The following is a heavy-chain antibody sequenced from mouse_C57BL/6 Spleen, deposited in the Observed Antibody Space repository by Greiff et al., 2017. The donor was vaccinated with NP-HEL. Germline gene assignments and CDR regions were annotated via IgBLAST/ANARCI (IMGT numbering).Heavy chain of an antibody. V-gene: IGHV1-80*01. Sequence: LQESGAELVKPGASVKISCKASGYAFSSYWMNWVKQRPGKGLEWIGQIYPGDGDTNYNGKFKGKATLTADKSSSTAYMQLSSLTSEDSAVYFCARYGDDGYYPYYFDYWGQGTTLTVSS. CDR3: ARYGDDGYYPYYFDY. D-gene: IGHD2-3*01. J-gene: IGHJ2*01. CDR1: GYAFSSYW. CDR2: IYPGDGDT.